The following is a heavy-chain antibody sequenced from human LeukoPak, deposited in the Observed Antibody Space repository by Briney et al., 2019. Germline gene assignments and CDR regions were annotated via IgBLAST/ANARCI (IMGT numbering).Heavy chain of an antibody. V-gene: IGHV1-2*02. CDR1: GYSFTGYY. J-gene: IGHJ4*02. CDR3: ARGKWLGGPFDY. Sequence: VASVKVSCKASGYSFTGYYMHWVRQAPGQGLEWMGWINPNSGGTNYAQKFQGRVTMTRDTSISTAYMELSRLRSDDTAVYYCARGKWLGGPFDYWGQGTLVTVSS. CDR2: INPNSGGT. D-gene: IGHD6-19*01.